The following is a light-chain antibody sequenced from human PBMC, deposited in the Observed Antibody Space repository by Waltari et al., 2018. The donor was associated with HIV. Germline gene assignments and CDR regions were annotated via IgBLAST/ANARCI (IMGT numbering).Light chain of an antibody. V-gene: IGLV1-51*01. CDR2: DNN. CDR3: GTWDSSLSAGV. Sequence: QSVLTQPPSVSAAPGQKVTIPCSGSSSNLGKHYVTWYQQLPGTAPKHLIYDNNKRPSGIPDRVSGAKSGTSATLGITGLQTGDEADYYCGTWDSSLSAGVFGGGTKLTVL. J-gene: IGLJ3*02. CDR1: SSNLGKHY.